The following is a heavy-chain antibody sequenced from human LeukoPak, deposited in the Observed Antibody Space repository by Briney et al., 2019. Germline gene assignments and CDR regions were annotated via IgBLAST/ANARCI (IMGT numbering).Heavy chain of an antibody. D-gene: IGHD2-2*01. CDR1: GYTFTGYY. V-gene: IGHV1-2*02. Sequence: ASVKVSCKASGYTFTGYYMHWVRQAPGQGLEWMGWINPNSGGTNYAQKFQGRVTMTRDTSISTAYMELSRLRSDDTAVYYCARGYCSSTSCQDYFDYWSQGTLVTVSS. J-gene: IGHJ4*02. CDR3: ARGYCSSTSCQDYFDY. CDR2: INPNSGGT.